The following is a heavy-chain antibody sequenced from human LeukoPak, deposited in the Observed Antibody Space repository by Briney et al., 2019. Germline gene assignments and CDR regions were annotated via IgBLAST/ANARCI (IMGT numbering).Heavy chain of an antibody. Sequence: TSQTLSLTCAVSGGSISSGGYSWSWIRQPPGKGLEWIGYIYHSGSTYYNPSLKSRVTISVDRSKNQFSLKLSSVTAADTAVYYCARDGSNADFDYWGQGTLVTVSS. D-gene: IGHD1-26*01. V-gene: IGHV4-30-2*01. CDR1: GGSISSGGYS. J-gene: IGHJ4*02. CDR2: IYHSGST. CDR3: ARDGSNADFDY.